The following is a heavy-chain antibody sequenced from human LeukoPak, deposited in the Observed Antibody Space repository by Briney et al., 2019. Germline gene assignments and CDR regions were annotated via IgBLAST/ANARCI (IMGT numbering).Heavy chain of an antibody. CDR2: IYYSGST. J-gene: IGHJ6*03. CDR3: ARAYAFWSGFSYYYYMDV. Sequence: PSETLSLTCTVSGGSISGYYWTWIRQPPGKGLEWIGYIYYSGSTNYNPSLKSRVTISVDTSKNQFSLKLSSVTAADTAVYYCARAYAFWSGFSYYYYMDVWGKGTTVTVSS. V-gene: IGHV4-59*01. CDR1: GGSISGYY. D-gene: IGHD3-3*01.